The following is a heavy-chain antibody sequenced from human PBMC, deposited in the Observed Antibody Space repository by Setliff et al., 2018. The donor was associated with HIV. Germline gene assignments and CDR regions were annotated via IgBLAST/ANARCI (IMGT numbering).Heavy chain of an antibody. V-gene: IGHV1-8*02. D-gene: IGHD2-21*01. CDR3: ARGSMSMVMFILVSAFDI. J-gene: IGHJ3*02. Sequence: ASVKVSCKASGYSFTTHDINWVRQSPGQGLEWMGWMNPDSGNTFYAQKFKGRVTMTRDTSTNTAYMELSSLTSDDTAIYFCARGSMSMVMFILVSAFDIWGQGTLVTVSS. CDR1: GYSFTTHD. CDR2: MNPDSGNT.